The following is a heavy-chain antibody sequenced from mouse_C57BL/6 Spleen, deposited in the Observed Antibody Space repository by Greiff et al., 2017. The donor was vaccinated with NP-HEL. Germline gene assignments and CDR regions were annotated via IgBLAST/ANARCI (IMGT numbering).Heavy chain of an antibody. D-gene: IGHD2-1*01. V-gene: IGHV3-6*01. Sequence: ESGPGLVKPSQSLSLTCSVTGYSITSGYYWNWIRQFPGNKLEWMGYISYDGSNNYNPSLKNRISITRDTSKNQFFLKLNSVTTEDTATYYCARAGGNYGWYFDVWGTGTTVTVSS. CDR1: GYSITSGYY. CDR3: ARAGGNYGWYFDV. CDR2: ISYDGSN. J-gene: IGHJ1*03.